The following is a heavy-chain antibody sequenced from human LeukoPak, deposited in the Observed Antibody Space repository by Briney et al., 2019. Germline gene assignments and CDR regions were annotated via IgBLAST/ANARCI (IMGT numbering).Heavy chain of an antibody. CDR1: GFTFSNAW. J-gene: IGHJ6*02. CDR3: TTDQEATIHYYYYGMDV. D-gene: IGHD5-12*01. CDR2: IKSKTDGGTT. Sequence: GGSLRLSCAASGFTFSNAWMSWVRQAPGKGLEWVGRIKSKTDGGTTDYAAPVKGRFTISRDDSKNTLYLQMNSLKTEDTAVYYCTTDQEATIHYYYYGMDVWGQGTTVTVSS. V-gene: IGHV3-15*01.